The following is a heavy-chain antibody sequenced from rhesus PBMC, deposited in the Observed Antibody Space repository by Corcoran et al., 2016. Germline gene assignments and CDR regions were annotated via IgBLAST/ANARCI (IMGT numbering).Heavy chain of an antibody. Sequence: QVQLPESGPGLVLPSETLSLTCTDSGDSFTGYYSCSWIRKSPAEGLEWIVGISGNRATTYNNPSLKCRVTISKDSSKNQFSLKLSAVTAADAAVYSCARQQSTGGDPYYFDFWGQGVLVTVSS. CDR2: ISGNRATT. J-gene: IGHJ4*01. CDR1: GDSFTGYYS. V-gene: IGHV4-143*01. CDR3: ARQQSTGGDPYYFDF. D-gene: IGHD3-34*01.